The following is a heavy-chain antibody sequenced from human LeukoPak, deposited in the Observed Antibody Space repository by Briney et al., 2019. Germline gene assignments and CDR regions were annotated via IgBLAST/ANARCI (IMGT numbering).Heavy chain of an antibody. CDR3: ARAQRDILTGYSPFDY. Sequence: ASVKVSCKASGYTFTGYYMHWVRQAPGQGLEWMGWINPNSGGTNYAQKFQGRVTMTTDTSTSTAYMELRSLRSDDTAVYYCARAQRDILTGYSPFDYWGQGTLVTVSS. V-gene: IGHV1-2*02. CDR2: INPNSGGT. D-gene: IGHD3-9*01. CDR1: GYTFTGYY. J-gene: IGHJ4*02.